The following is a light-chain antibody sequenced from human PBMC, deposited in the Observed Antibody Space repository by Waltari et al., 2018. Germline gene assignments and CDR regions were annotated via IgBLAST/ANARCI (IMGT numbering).Light chain of an antibody. V-gene: IGKV1-33*01. CDR3: QQYDNLPLT. J-gene: IGKJ4*01. CDR1: QDISNY. CDR2: DAS. Sequence: DIQMTKFPSSMSVSVGDRVTITCKASQDISNYLNWYQQKPGKAHKLLIYDASNLETGVPSRFSGSGSGTDFTFTISSLQPEDIATYYCQQYDNLPLTFGGGTKVEIK.